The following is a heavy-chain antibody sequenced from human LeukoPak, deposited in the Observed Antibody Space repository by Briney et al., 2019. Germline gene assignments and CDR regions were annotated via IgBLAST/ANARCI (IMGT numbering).Heavy chain of an antibody. CDR3: ARVDDLDAFDI. CDR2: ISDDGSNK. V-gene: IGHV3-30*04. Sequence: GRSLRLSCAASGFTFSSYAMHWVRQAPGKGLEWVAVISDDGSNKYYADSVKGRFTVSRDNSKNTLYLQMNSLRPEDTAVYYCARVDDLDAFDIWGQGTMVTVSS. CDR1: GFTFSSYA. D-gene: IGHD2-2*03. J-gene: IGHJ3*02.